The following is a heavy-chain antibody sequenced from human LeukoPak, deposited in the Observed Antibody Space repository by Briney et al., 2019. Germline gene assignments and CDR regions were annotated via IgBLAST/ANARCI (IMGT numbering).Heavy chain of an antibody. D-gene: IGHD7-27*01. CDR1: GGSISSGSYY. J-gene: IGHJ2*01. CDR3: ARGAGDRFWYFDL. CDR2: IYTSGST. Sequence: SETLSLTCTVSGGSISSGSYYWSWIRQPARKGLEWIGRIYTSGSTNYNPSLKSRVTISVDTSKNQFSLKLSSVTAADTAVYYCARGAGDRFWYFDLWGRGTLVTVSS. V-gene: IGHV4-61*02.